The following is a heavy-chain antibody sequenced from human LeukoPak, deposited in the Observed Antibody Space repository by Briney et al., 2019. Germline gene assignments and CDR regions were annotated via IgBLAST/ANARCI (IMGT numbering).Heavy chain of an antibody. Sequence: GSLRLSCAASGFTFSSYWMSWVRQAPGKGLEWVANIKQDGSEKYYVDSVKGRFTISRDNAKNSLYLQMNSLRAEDTAVYYCARDQASYYYYYMDVWGKGTTVTVSS. CDR3: ARDQASYYYYYMDV. CDR1: GFTFSSYW. CDR2: IKQDGSEK. V-gene: IGHV3-7*01. J-gene: IGHJ6*03.